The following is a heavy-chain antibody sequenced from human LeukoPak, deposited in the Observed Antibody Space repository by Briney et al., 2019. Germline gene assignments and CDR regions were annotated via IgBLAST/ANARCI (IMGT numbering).Heavy chain of an antibody. V-gene: IGHV4-61*01. CDR3: ARFKRGYSWVGDY. D-gene: IGHD5-18*01. J-gene: IGHJ4*02. CDR2: IYYSGST. CDR1: GGSISSGSYY. Sequence: PSQTLSLTCTVSGGSISSGSYYWSWIRQPPGKGLEWIGYIYYSGSTNYNPSLKSRVIISVDTSKNQFSLKLSSVTAADTAVYYCARFKRGYSWVGDYWGQGTLVTVSS.